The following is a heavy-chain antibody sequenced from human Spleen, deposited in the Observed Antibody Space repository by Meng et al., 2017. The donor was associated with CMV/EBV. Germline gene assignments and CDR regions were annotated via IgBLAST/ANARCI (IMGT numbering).Heavy chain of an antibody. D-gene: IGHD4-11*01. CDR1: GYTFTSYY. Sequence: ASVKVSCTASGYTFTSYYMHWVRQAPGQGLEWMGIINPSGGSTSYAQKFQGRVTMTRDTSTSTVYMELSSLRPEDTAVYYWAGDLRGATVTVVGLFDPWGQGTLVTVSS. CDR2: INPSGGST. J-gene: IGHJ5*02. V-gene: IGHV1-46*01. CDR3: AGDLRGATVTVVGLFDP.